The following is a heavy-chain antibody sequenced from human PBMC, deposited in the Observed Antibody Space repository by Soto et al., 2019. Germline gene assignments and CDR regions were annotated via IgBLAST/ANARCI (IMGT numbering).Heavy chain of an antibody. CDR1: GVTVSSNY. CDR2: IYSGGST. Sequence: EVQLVESGGGLVQPGGSLRLSCAASGVTVSSNYMSWVRQAPGKGLEWVSVIYSGGSTYYADSVKGRFTISRDNSKNTLYLQMHSRGAEDTAVYYCARRGYNYGGGYFDYWGQGTLGTVSS. V-gene: IGHV3-66*04. CDR3: ARRGYNYGGGYFDY. J-gene: IGHJ4*02. D-gene: IGHD5-18*01.